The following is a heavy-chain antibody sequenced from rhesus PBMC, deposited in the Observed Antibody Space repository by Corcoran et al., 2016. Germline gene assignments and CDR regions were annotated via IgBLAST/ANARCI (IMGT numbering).Heavy chain of an antibody. CDR3: ASDPYSSWSFDY. D-gene: IGHD6-13*01. J-gene: IGHJ4*01. Sequence: QVQLQESGPGLVKPSETLSLTCAVSGGSFSSSYWSWIRQAPGKGLEWIGYIYGSGNSTNYTPSLKSRVTLSVDTSKNQLSLKLSSVTAADTAVYYCASDPYSSWSFDYWGQGVLVTVSS. V-gene: IGHV4-169*02. CDR2: IYGSGNST. CDR1: GGSFSSSY.